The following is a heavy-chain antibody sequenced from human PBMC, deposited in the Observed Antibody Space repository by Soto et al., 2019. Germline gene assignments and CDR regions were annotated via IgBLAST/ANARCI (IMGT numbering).Heavy chain of an antibody. CDR2: ISYDGSNK. D-gene: IGHD6-13*01. V-gene: IGHV3-30*18. CDR1: GFTFSSYG. CDR3: AKLLAGTYDYYYGMDV. J-gene: IGHJ6*02. Sequence: GGSLRLSCAASGFTFSSYGMHWVRQAPGKGLEWVAVISYDGSNKYYADSVKGRFTISRDNSKNTLYLQMNSLRAEDTAVYYCAKLLAGTYDYYYGMDVWGQGTTVTVSS.